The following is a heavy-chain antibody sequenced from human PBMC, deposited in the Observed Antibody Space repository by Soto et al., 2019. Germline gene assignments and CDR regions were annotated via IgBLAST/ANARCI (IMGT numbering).Heavy chain of an antibody. Sequence: SGPTLVNPTQTLTLTCAFSGFSLSTSGMCVSWIRQPPGKALEWLARIDWDDDKYYSTSLKTRLTISKDTSKNQVVLTMTNMDPVDTATYYCARIAVAGTPYYFDPWGQGTLVTVSS. CDR1: GFSLSTSGMC. D-gene: IGHD6-19*01. CDR2: IDWDDDK. V-gene: IGHV2-70*11. J-gene: IGHJ4*02. CDR3: ARIAVAGTPYYFDP.